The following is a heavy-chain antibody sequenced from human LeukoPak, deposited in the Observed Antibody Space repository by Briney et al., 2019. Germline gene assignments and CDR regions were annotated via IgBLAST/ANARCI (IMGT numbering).Heavy chain of an antibody. D-gene: IGHD5-18*01. CDR2: IYHSGST. J-gene: IGHJ4*02. V-gene: IGHV4-38-2*02. CDR1: GYSISSGYY. Sequence: SETLSLTCTVSGYSISSGYYWGWIRQPPGKGLEWIGSIYHSGSTNYNPSLKSRVTISVDTSKNQFSLKLSSVTAADTAVYYCARLVQLWFFSYFDYWGQGTLVTVSS. CDR3: ARLVQLWFFSYFDY.